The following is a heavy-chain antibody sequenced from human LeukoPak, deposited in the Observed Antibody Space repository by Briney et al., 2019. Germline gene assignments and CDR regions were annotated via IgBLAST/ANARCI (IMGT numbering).Heavy chain of an antibody. J-gene: IGHJ6*03. CDR3: ARRGPDYYMDV. V-gene: IGHV4-59*01. CDR2: IYYSGST. CDR1: GDSISSYY. D-gene: IGHD3-16*01. Sequence: PSETLSLTCTVSGDSISSYYWSWIRQPPGKGLEWIGYIYYSGSTNYNPSLKSRVTISVDTSKNQFSLKLSSVTAAGTAVYYCARRGPDYYMDVWGKGTTVTISS.